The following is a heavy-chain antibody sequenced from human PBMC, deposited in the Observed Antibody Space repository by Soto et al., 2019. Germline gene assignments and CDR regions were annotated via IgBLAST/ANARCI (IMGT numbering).Heavy chain of an antibody. Sequence: PGGSLRLSCAASGFTFSSYALGWVRQAPGRGLECVSAISGSGVSTFYADSVKGRFTISRDTSKNTLYLQMNTLTAEDTAVYYCARVRGGGSGYFFDYWGQGTLVTVSS. D-gene: IGHD2-15*01. V-gene: IGHV3-23*01. CDR1: GFTFSSYA. CDR3: ARVRGGGSGYFFDY. J-gene: IGHJ4*02. CDR2: ISGSGVST.